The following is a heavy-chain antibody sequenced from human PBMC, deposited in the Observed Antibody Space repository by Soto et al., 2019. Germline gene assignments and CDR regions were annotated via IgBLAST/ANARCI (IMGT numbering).Heavy chain of an antibody. Sequence: ASVKVSCKASGYTFTSYYMHWVRQAPGQGLEWMGIINPSGGSTSYAQKFQGRVTMTRDTSTSTVYMELSSLRSEDTAVYYCARAPRYDFWSGYPTVDAFDVWGQGTMVNVSS. CDR2: INPSGGST. CDR3: ARAPRYDFWSGYPTVDAFDV. V-gene: IGHV1-46*03. J-gene: IGHJ3*01. CDR1: GYTFTSYY. D-gene: IGHD3-3*01.